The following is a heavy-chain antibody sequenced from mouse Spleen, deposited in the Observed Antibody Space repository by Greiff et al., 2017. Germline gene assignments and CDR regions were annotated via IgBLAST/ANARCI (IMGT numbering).Heavy chain of an antibody. V-gene: IGHV1-85*01. CDR1: GYTFTSYD. J-gene: IGHJ2*01. D-gene: IGHD1-1*01. Sequence: VNVVESGPELVKPGASVKLSCKASGYTFTSYDINWVKQRPGQGLEWIGWIYPRDGSTKYNEKFKGKATLTVDTSSSTAYMELHSLTSEDSAVYFCAYYGSRYYFDYWGQGTTLTVSS. CDR2: IYPRDGST. CDR3: AYYGSRYYFDY.